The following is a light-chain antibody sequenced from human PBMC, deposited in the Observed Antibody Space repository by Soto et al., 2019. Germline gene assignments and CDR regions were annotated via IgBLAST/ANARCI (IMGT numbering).Light chain of an antibody. V-gene: IGLV1-44*01. CDR1: SSNIGSNT. CDR3: AAWDDSLNGVV. Sequence: QSVLTQPPSASGTPGQRVTIACSGSSSNIGSNTVNWYQQLPGTAPKLLNYSNNQRPSGGPDRFSGSKSGTSASLAISGLQSEDEADYYCAAWDDSLNGVVFGGGTKLTVL. J-gene: IGLJ2*01. CDR2: SNN.